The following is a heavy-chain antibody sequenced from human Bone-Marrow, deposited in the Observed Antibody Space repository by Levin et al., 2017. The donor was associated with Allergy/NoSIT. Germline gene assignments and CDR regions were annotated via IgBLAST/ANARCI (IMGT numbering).Heavy chain of an antibody. V-gene: IGHV3-23*01. Sequence: PGGSLRLSCEGSGFTFNNFAMSWVRQAPGKGLEWVSGISASGSSTYYAASVKGRFIISRDNSKNTLSLQMNGLTDEDTALYFCARRVLTTAWIQLDYHYGMDVWGQGTRVSVSS. CDR2: ISASGSST. J-gene: IGHJ6*02. D-gene: IGHD5-24*01. CDR3: ARRVLTTAWIQLDYHYGMDV. CDR1: GFTFNNFA.